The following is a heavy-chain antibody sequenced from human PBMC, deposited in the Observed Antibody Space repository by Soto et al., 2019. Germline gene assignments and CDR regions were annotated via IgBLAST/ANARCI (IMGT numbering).Heavy chain of an antibody. J-gene: IGHJ3*02. CDR3: ARDLPHDVDTAMVTALNAFDI. V-gene: IGHV1-69*06. CDR1: GGTFSSYA. CDR2: IIPIFGTA. D-gene: IGHD5-18*01. Sequence: QVQLVQSGAEVKKPGSSVQVSCKASGGTFSSYAISWVRQAPGQGLEWMGGIIPIFGTANYAQKFQGRVTITADKSTSTAYMELSSLRSEDTAVYYCARDLPHDVDTAMVTALNAFDIWGQGTMVTVSS.